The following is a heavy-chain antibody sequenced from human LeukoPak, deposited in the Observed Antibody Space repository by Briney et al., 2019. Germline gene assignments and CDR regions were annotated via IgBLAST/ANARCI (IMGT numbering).Heavy chain of an antibody. V-gene: IGHV1-46*01. J-gene: IGHJ4*02. CDR3: ARDSPPYDSSGYYYSATPEY. D-gene: IGHD3-22*01. CDR2: INPSGGST. CDR1: GYTFTSYY. Sequence: GASVKVSRKASGYTFTSYYMHWVRQAPGQGLEWMGIINPSGGSTSYAQKFQGRVTMTRDTSTSTVYMELSSLRSEDTAVYYCARDSPPYDSSGYYYSATPEYWGQGTLVTVSS.